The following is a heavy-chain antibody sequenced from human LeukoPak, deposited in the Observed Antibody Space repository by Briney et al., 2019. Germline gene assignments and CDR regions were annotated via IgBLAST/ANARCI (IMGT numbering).Heavy chain of an antibody. V-gene: IGHV1-2*02. J-gene: IGHJ4*02. Sequence: GASVKVSCKASGYTFIDFYMHWVRQAPGQGLEWMEWINPNSGGTNYAQKFQGRVTMTRDTSISTAYMELSSLRSEDTAVYYCARESPPYYGSGNADYWGQGTLVTVSS. CDR3: ARESPPYYGSGNADY. CDR1: GYTFIDFY. CDR2: INPNSGGT. D-gene: IGHD3-10*01.